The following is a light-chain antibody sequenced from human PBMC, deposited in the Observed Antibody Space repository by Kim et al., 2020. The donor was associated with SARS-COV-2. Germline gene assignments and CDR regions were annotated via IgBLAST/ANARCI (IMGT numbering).Light chain of an antibody. V-gene: IGKV3-11*01. CDR3: QQRSNWPPFT. J-gene: IGKJ2*01. Sequence: LSPGERATLSCRASTSVSSYLAWYQQKPGQAPRLLIYDASNRATGIPARFSGSGSGTDFTLTISSLEPEDFAVYYCQQRSNWPPFTFGQGTKLEI. CDR1: TSVSSY. CDR2: DAS.